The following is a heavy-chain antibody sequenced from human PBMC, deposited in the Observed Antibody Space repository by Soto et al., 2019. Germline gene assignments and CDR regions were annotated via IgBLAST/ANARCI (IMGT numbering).Heavy chain of an antibody. J-gene: IGHJ4*02. CDR2: LYYNGNT. Sequence: LQLQESGPGLVKPSETLSLTCIVSGASISRSSYYWAWMRQPPGKGLEWIGNLYYNGNTHYNPSLKSRVTRSGDTSNDQLSLKLTSVTVADTAVYYCVRLITSGWFGTDYWGPGVLVTVSS. CDR3: VRLITSGWFGTDY. D-gene: IGHD6-19*01. V-gene: IGHV4-39*01. CDR1: GASISRSSYY.